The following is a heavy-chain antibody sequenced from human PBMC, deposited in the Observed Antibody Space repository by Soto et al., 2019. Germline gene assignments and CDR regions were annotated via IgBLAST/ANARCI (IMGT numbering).Heavy chain of an antibody. CDR1: SGSISSRNW. CDR2: INHSGST. CDR3: ARVSLIIAARPFDY. J-gene: IGHJ4*02. V-gene: IGHV4-4*02. D-gene: IGHD6-6*01. Sequence: PSETLSLTCAVSSGSISSRNWWSLVRQAPGKGLEWIGEINHSGSTNYNPSLKSRVTISVDTSKNQFSLKLSSLTAADTAVYYCARVSLIIAARPFDYWGQGTLATVSS.